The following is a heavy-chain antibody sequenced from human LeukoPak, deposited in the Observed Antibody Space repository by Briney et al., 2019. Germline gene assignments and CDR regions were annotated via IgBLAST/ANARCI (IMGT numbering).Heavy chain of an antibody. V-gene: IGHV3-48*03. D-gene: IGHD6-19*01. Sequence: GGSLRLSCAASGFTFSSYEMNWVRQAPGRGLEWVSYISSSGSTIYYADSVKGRFTISRDNAKNSLYLQMNSLRAEDTALYYRARVDSSGWYGQSDYWGQGTLVTVSS. J-gene: IGHJ4*02. CDR2: ISSSGSTI. CDR1: GFTFSSYE. CDR3: ARVDSSGWYGQSDY.